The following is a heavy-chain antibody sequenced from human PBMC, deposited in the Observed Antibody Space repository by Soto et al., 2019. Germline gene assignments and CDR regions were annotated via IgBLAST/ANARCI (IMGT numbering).Heavy chain of an antibody. CDR2: IYPGDSDT. J-gene: IGHJ6*02. V-gene: IGHV5-51*01. CDR1: GYSFTSYW. Sequence: GESLKISCKVSGYSFTSYWIGWVRQMPGKGLEWMGIIYPGDSDTRYSPSFQGQVTISADKSISTAYLQWSSLKASDTAMYYCAGPSIAGYYYYGMDGWGQGTTVTVSS. D-gene: IGHD6-6*01. CDR3: AGPSIAGYYYYGMDG.